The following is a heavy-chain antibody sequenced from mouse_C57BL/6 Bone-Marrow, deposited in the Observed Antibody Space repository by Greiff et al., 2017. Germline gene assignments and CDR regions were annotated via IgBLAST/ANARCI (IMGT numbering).Heavy chain of an antibody. Sequence: VQLQQPGAELVRPGSSVKLSCKASGYTFTNYWMHWVKQRPIQGLEWIGNIDPSDSETHYNQKFKDKATLTVDKSSSTAYMQLSSLTSEDSAVYDGASITTVVDPYYFDYWGQGTTLTVSS. D-gene: IGHD1-1*01. V-gene: IGHV1-52*01. CDR1: GYTFTNYW. CDR2: IDPSDSET. CDR3: ASITTVVDPYYFDY. J-gene: IGHJ2*01.